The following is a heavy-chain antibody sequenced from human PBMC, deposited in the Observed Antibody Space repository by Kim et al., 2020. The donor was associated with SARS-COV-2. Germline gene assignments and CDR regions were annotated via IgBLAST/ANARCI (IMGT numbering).Heavy chain of an antibody. D-gene: IGHD3-10*01. CDR2: T. V-gene: IGHV1-18*01. CDR3: AREKLLCVFDP. Sequence: TNYAQKLQGRVTMTTDTSTSTAYMELRSLRSDDTAVYYCAREKLLCVFDPWGQGTLVTVSS. J-gene: IGHJ5*02.